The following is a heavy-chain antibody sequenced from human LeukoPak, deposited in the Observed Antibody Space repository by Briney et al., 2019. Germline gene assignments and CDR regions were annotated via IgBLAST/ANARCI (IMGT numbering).Heavy chain of an antibody. Sequence: GGSLRLSCAASEFTLKIYPMHWVRQAPGKGLEWLSVISHDGSDKNNADSVEGRFIISRDNSKNTIYLQLNSLRPEDTAMYYCAREGVQTTVDAFDIWGLGTMVIVSS. CDR1: EFTLKIYP. CDR2: ISHDGSDK. J-gene: IGHJ3*02. D-gene: IGHD4-17*01. V-gene: IGHV3-30*04. CDR3: AREGVQTTVDAFDI.